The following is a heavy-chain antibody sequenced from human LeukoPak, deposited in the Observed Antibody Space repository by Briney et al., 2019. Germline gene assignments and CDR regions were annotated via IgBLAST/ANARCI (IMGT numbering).Heavy chain of an antibody. V-gene: IGHV3-43*01. D-gene: IGHD3-22*01. CDR1: GFTFDDYT. CDR2: ISWDGGST. CDR3: AKETESSSGYWEYFDY. Sequence: GGSLRLSCAASGFTFDDYTMHWVRQAPGKGLEWVSLISWDGGSTHYADSVKGRFTISRDNSKNSLYLQMNSLRTEDTALYYCAKETESSSGYWEYFDYWGQGTLVTVSS. J-gene: IGHJ4*02.